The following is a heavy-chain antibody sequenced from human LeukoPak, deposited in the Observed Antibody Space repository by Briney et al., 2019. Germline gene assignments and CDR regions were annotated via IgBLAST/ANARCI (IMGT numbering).Heavy chain of an antibody. J-gene: IGHJ4*02. D-gene: IGHD3-9*01. CDR2: IISSSSTI. CDR3: ARAYYDILTGYSTTDY. V-gene: IGHV3-48*04. Sequence: GGSLRLSCAASGFTFSSYSMNWVRQAPGKGLEWVSYIISSSSTIYYADSVKGRFTISRDNAKKSMYLQMNSLRAENTAMYYCARAYYDILTGYSTTDYWGQGTLVTVSS. CDR1: GFTFSSYS.